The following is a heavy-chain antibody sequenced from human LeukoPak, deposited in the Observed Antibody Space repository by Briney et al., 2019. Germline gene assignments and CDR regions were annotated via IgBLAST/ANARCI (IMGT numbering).Heavy chain of an antibody. CDR2: IDTYKGST. D-gene: IGHD1-1*01. J-gene: IGHJ4*02. Sequence: ASVKVSCKASGYTFISYGVSWVRQAPGQRLEWMGWIDTYKGSTNYAENLQGTVTVTTDTSTSTVYMELRSLRSDDTAVYYCARPNTEATGYYFDYWGQGTLVTVSS. V-gene: IGHV1-18*01. CDR3: ARPNTEATGYYFDY. CDR1: GYTFISYG.